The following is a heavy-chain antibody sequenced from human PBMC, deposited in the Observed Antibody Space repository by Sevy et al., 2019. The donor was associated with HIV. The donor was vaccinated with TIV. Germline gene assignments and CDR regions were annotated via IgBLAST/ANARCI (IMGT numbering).Heavy chain of an antibody. D-gene: IGHD1-1*01. Sequence: SETLSLTCTVSGGSISSGGYYWSWIRQHPGKGLEWIGYIHYSGSTYYNPSLKSRVTISVDTSKNQCSLKLSSVTAADTAVYYCARGVRNPHEGTFDYWGQGTLVTVSS. CDR1: GGSISSGGYY. CDR2: IHYSGST. J-gene: IGHJ4*02. V-gene: IGHV4-31*03. CDR3: ARGVRNPHEGTFDY.